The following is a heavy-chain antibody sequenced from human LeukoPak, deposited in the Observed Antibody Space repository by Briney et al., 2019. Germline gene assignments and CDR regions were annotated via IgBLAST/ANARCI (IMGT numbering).Heavy chain of an antibody. D-gene: IGHD2-15*01. J-gene: IGHJ4*02. CDR1: GFTFSDYY. Sequence: GGSLRLSCAASGFTFSDYYMSWIRQAPGKGLEWVSYISSGGSTIYYADSVKGRFTTSRDNARNSLYLQMNSLRAEDTAVYYCAGYCSGGSCNAAGYWGQGALVTVSS. CDR2: ISSGGSTI. V-gene: IGHV3-11*01. CDR3: AGYCSGGSCNAAGY.